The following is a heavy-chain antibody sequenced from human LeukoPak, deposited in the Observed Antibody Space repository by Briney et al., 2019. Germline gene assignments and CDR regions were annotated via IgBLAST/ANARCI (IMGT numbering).Heavy chain of an antibody. CDR1: GGSLSTYY. Sequence: PSETLSLTCTVSGGSLSTYYWNCIRQPAGKALEWIGRIYTSGSTNYNPSLKSRVTMSVDTSKNQFSLRLSSVTAADTAVYYCARCSGKGYDYSWFDPWGQGTLVTVSS. CDR3: ARCSGKGYDYSWFDP. J-gene: IGHJ5*02. CDR2: IYTSGST. D-gene: IGHD5-12*01. V-gene: IGHV4-4*07.